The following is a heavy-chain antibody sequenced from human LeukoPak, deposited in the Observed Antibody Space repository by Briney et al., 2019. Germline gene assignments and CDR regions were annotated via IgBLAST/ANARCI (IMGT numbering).Heavy chain of an antibody. V-gene: IGHV3-7*03. CDR3: AKDAVVVPAAADWFDP. CDR2: IKEDGSER. J-gene: IGHJ5*02. CDR1: AFIFSGHW. Sequence: GGSLRLSCEGSAFIFSGHWMNWVRQTPGKGLEWVASIKEDGSERQYVDSVKGRFSISRDNTKGSLFLQLNSLRAEDTAVYYCAKDAVVVPAAADWFDPWGQGTLVTVSS. D-gene: IGHD2-2*01.